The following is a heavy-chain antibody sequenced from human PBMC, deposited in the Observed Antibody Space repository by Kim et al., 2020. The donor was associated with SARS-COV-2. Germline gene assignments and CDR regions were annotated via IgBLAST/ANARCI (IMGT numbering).Heavy chain of an antibody. J-gene: IGHJ4*02. CDR2: IYPGDSDT. CDR1: GYSFSSYW. CDR3: ARGTFHDY. V-gene: IGHV5-51*01. Sequence: GESLKISCKASGYSFSSYWIAWVRQMPGKGLEWMGIIYPGDSDTRYSPSFQGQVTISVDKSISTAYLRWSSLKASDTAMYYCARGTFHDYWGQGTLVTVSS. D-gene: IGHD3-10*01.